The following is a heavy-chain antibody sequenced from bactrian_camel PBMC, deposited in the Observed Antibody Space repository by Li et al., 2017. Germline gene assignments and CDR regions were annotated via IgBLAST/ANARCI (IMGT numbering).Heavy chain of an antibody. D-gene: IGHD5*01. V-gene: IGHV3S67*01. Sequence: QLVESGGGSVQTGESLRLSCKANGYARTMYCMGWFRQTPGKEREAVAATYRGSTYYADSVKGRFTISTDSAKMTLYLQMDSLKPEDTAVYYCAAQVGGACYVLRPKYSYWGQGTQVTVS. CDR1: GYARTMYC. J-gene: IGHJ4*01. CDR3: AAQVGGACYVLRPKYSY. CDR2: TYRGST.